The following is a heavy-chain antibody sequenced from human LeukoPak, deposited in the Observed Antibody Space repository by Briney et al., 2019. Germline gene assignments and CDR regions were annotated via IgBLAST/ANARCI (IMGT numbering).Heavy chain of an antibody. CDR2: TSSSDAGT. CDR3: AKDDDWGRFKD. V-gene: IGHV3-23*01. J-gene: IGHJ1*01. Sequence: PGGSLRLSCAASGFTLNNYAMSWVRQAPGKGLEWVSATSSSDAGTYHADSVRGRFTISRDNSKNTVSLQMNSLRGEDTAVYYCAKDDDWGRFKDWGQGTLVTVSS. CDR1: GFTLNNYA. D-gene: IGHD3-16*01.